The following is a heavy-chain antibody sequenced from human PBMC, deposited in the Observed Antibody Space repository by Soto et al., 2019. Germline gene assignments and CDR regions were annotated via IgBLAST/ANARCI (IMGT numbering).Heavy chain of an antibody. CDR1: GGTFSSYT. J-gene: IGHJ6*02. Sequence: QVQLVQSGAEVKKPGSSVKVSCKASGGTFSSYTISWVRQAPGQGLEWVGRIIPILGIANYAQKFQGRVTITADKSTSTAYMELSSLRSEDTAVYYCARNKYQLLSGYYYYYGMDVWGQGTTVTVSS. CDR2: IIPILGIA. CDR3: ARNKYQLLSGYYYYYGMDV. V-gene: IGHV1-69*02. D-gene: IGHD2-2*01.